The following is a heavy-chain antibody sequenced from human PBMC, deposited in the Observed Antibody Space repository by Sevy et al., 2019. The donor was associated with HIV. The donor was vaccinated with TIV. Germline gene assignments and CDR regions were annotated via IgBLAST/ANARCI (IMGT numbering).Heavy chain of an antibody. V-gene: IGHV1-2*02. CDR2: INPNRGGT. J-gene: IGHJ3*02. Sequence: ASVKVSCKASGYTFTGYYMHWVRQAPGQGLEWMGWINPNRGGTNYAQKFQGRVTMTRDTSISTAHMDLSRLRSDDTAVYYCARGRDHYYDSSGYSMGLPDAFDIWGQGTMVTVSS. CDR1: GYTFTGYY. CDR3: ARGRDHYYDSSGYSMGLPDAFDI. D-gene: IGHD3-22*01.